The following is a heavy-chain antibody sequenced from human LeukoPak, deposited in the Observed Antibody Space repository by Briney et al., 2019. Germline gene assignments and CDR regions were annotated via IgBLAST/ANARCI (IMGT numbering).Heavy chain of an antibody. Sequence: SVKVSCKASGGTSSSYAISWVRQAPGQGLEWMGGIIPIFGTANYAQKFQGRVTITTDESTSTAYMELSSLRSEDTAVYYCARGSIFGVANYYYYYYMDVWSKGTTVTVSS. J-gene: IGHJ6*03. D-gene: IGHD3-3*01. CDR2: IIPIFGTA. CDR1: GGTSSSYA. V-gene: IGHV1-69*05. CDR3: ARGSIFGVANYYYYYYMDV.